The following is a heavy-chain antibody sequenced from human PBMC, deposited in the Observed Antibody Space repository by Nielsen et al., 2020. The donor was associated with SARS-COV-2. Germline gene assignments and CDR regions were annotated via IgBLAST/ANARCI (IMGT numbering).Heavy chain of an antibody. Sequence: ASVKVSCKASGYTFTGYYMHWVRQAPGQGLEWMGRINPNSGGTNYAQKFQGRVTMTRDTSISTAYMELSRLRSDDTAVYYCASSDYYGSGDYFDYWGQGTLVTVSS. J-gene: IGHJ4*02. CDR1: GYTFTGYY. V-gene: IGHV1-2*06. CDR2: INPNSGGT. D-gene: IGHD3-10*01. CDR3: ASSDYYGSGDYFDY.